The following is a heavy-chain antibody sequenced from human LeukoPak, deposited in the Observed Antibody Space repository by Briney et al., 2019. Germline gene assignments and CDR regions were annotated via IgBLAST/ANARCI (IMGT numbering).Heavy chain of an antibody. J-gene: IGHJ5*02. V-gene: IGHV4-39*01. CDR1: GGSISSSSYY. CDR3: ARQVVVVIAIKNWFDP. D-gene: IGHD2-21*01. Sequence: SETLSLTCTVSGGSISSSSYYWGWIRQPPGKGLEWIGSIYYSGRTYYNPSLKSRVTISVDTSKNQFSLKLSSVTAADTAVYYCARQVVVVIAIKNWFDPWGQGTLVTVSS. CDR2: IYYSGRT.